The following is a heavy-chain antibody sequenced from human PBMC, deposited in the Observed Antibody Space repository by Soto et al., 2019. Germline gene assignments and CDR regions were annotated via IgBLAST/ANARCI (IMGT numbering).Heavy chain of an antibody. Sequence: EVQLVESGGGLVKPGGSLRLSCAASGFTFSSYSMNWVRQAPGKGLEWVSSISSSSSYIYYADSVKGRFTISRDNAKNSLYLQMSSLRAEDTAVYYCARFGWGLTFRDWDYYFDYWGQGTMVTVSS. CDR2: ISSSSSYI. CDR3: ARFGWGLTFRDWDYYFDY. CDR1: GFTFSSYS. J-gene: IGHJ4*02. D-gene: IGHD3-3*01. V-gene: IGHV3-21*01.